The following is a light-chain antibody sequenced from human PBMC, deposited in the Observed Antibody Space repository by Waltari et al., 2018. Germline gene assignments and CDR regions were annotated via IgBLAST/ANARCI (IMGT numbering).Light chain of an antibody. CDR2: GAS. CDR3: QQYNNWPPGA. Sequence: EIVMTQSPATLSVSPGERPTLPCRASQSVSSNLAWYQQKPGQAPRPLIHGASTRATGIPARFSGSGSGTEFTLTISSLQSEDFAVYYCQQYNNWPPGAFGQGTKVEIK. J-gene: IGKJ1*01. V-gene: IGKV3-15*01. CDR1: QSVSSN.